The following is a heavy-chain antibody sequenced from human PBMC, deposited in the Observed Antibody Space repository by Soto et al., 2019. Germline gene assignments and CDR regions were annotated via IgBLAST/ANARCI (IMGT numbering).Heavy chain of an antibody. V-gene: IGHV4-38-2*01. CDR1: GYSIASGYY. CDR3: ARTFDYYGMDV. J-gene: IGHJ6*02. Sequence: SETLFLTCAVSGYSIASGYYWAWIRQSPGKGLEWIGSIYHAGSVYYNPSLNSRVAVSLDTSKNHFSLKLTSVTAADTAVYYCARTFDYYGMDVWGQGTTVTVSS. CDR2: IYHAGSV.